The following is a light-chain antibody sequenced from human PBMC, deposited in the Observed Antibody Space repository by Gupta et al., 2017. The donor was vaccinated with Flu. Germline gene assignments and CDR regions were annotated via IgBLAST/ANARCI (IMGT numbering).Light chain of an antibody. CDR3: ETWGSNTRV. V-gene: IGLV4-60*03. CDR2: LEDSGTY. Sequence: VKLTCTVTSGHSDFIVTWHQQHPGKAPRFLMKLEDSGTYTKGSGVPDRFSVSISGDDHYLTISNVQSEDEADDYCETWGSNTRVFGGGTTLTVL. CDR1: SGHSDFI. J-gene: IGLJ2*01.